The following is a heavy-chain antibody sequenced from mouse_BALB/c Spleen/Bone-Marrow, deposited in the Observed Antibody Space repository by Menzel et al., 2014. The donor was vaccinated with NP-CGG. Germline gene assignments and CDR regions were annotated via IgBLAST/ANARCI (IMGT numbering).Heavy chain of an antibody. Sequence: SGTVLARPGAAVKMSCKASGYTSSNYWMHWVKQRPGQGLEWIGTICPGNSDTTYNQKFKGKAKLTAVTSTSTAYMELSSLTNEDSAVYYCTTLARNNFDYWGQGTTLTVSS. CDR3: TTLARNNFDY. CDR1: GYTSSNYW. CDR2: ICPGNSDT. J-gene: IGHJ2*01. V-gene: IGHV1-5*01.